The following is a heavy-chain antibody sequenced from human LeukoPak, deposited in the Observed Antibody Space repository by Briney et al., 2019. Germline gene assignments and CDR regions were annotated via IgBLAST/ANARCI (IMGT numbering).Heavy chain of an antibody. Sequence: SETLSLTCAVYGGSFSGYYWSWIRQPPGKGLEWIGEINHSGSTNYNPSLKSRVTISVDTSKNQFFLKLSSVTAADTAVYYCASGSTAMSNYYGMDVWGQGTTVTVSS. CDR3: ASGSTAMSNYYGMDV. J-gene: IGHJ6*02. D-gene: IGHD5-18*01. CDR2: INHSGST. V-gene: IGHV4-34*01. CDR1: GGSFSGYY.